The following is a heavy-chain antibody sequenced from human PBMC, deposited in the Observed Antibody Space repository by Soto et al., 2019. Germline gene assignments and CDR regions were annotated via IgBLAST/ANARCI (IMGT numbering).Heavy chain of an antibody. J-gene: IGHJ4*02. CDR1: GYTFTSYY. Sequence: HVQLVQSGAEVKKPGASVKVSCKASGYTFTSYYMHWVRQAPGQGLEWMGIINPSGVSTSYAQKVPGRFNMTRDTSTSTVYMELSSLRSEDTVVYYCARADYDFWSGYDYWGQGTLGTVSS. V-gene: IGHV1-46*03. CDR2: INPSGVST. D-gene: IGHD3-3*01. CDR3: ARADYDFWSGYDY.